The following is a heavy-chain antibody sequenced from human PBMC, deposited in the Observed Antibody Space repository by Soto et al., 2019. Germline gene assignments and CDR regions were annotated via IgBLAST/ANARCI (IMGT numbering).Heavy chain of an antibody. V-gene: IGHV4-59*01. CDR1: GDSFSSYY. CDR2: IYYSGTT. CDR3: ARETRGYSGYGFDY. J-gene: IGHJ4*02. D-gene: IGHD5-12*01. Sequence: SETLSLTCTVSGDSFSSYYWSWIRQPPGKGLEWIGYIYYSGTTNYSPSLKSRVTISVDTSKKQFSLMLSSVTAADTAVYYCARETRGYSGYGFDYWGQGMLVTVSS.